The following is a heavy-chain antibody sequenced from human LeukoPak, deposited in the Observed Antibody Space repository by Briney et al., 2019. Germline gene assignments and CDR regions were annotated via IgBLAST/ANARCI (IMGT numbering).Heavy chain of an antibody. V-gene: IGHV4-59*01. D-gene: IGHD3-22*01. Sequence: SETLSLTCAVYGGSFSGYYWSWIRQPPGKGLEWIGYIYYSGSTNYNPSLKSRVTISVDTSKNQFSLKLSSVTAADTAVYYCARGPGSSGYYHWYFDLWGRGTLVTVSS. CDR1: GGSFSGYY. J-gene: IGHJ2*01. CDR2: IYYSGST. CDR3: ARGPGSSGYYHWYFDL.